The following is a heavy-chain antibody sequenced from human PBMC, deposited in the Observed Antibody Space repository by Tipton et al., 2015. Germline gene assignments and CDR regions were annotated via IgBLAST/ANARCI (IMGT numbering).Heavy chain of an antibody. Sequence: TLSLTCTVSGGSISSDYWSWIRQPPGKGLEWIGSIYYSGSTNYNPSLKSRVTMSVDTSKNQFSLHLSSVTAADTAVYYCAREVWYNDSTGYDYWGQGTLVTVSS. CDR1: GGSISSDY. D-gene: IGHD3-22*01. V-gene: IGHV4-59*12. CDR2: IYYSGST. CDR3: AREVWYNDSTGYDY. J-gene: IGHJ4*02.